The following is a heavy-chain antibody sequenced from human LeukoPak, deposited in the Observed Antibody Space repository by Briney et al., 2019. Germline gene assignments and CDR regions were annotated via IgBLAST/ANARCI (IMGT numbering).Heavy chain of an antibody. CDR1: GFTFSTYA. V-gene: IGHV3-23*01. CDR3: ARGPSNRHFDY. J-gene: IGHJ4*02. D-gene: IGHD2/OR15-2a*01. CDR2: ISGSGGSA. Sequence: PGGSLRLSCVASGFTFSTYAMSWVRQAPGKGLEWVSVISGSGGSAYYADSVKGRFTISRDNAKNSLLLQMNSLRDEDTAVYYCARGPSNRHFDYWGQGTLVTVSS.